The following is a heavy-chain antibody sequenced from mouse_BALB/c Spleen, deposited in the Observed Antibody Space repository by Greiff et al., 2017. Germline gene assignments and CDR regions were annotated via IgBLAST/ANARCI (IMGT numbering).Heavy chain of an antibody. CDR1: GYAFSSYW. V-gene: IGHV1-80*01. Sequence: QVQLQQSGAELVRPGSSVKISCKASGYAFSSYWMNWVKQRPGQGLEWIGQIYPGDGDTNYNGKFKGKATLTADKSSSTAYMQLSSLTSEDSAVYFCARTNWDEDFDFWGQGTTLTVSS. CDR3: ARTNWDEDFDF. CDR2: IYPGDGDT. J-gene: IGHJ2*01. D-gene: IGHD4-1*01.